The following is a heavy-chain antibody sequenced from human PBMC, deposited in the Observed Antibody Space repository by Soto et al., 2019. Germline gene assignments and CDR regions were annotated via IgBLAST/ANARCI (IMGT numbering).Heavy chain of an antibody. CDR1: GFSLSTTGVG. CDR3: AHTSWVSDWFDP. CDR2: IYWDDDK. D-gene: IGHD1-26*01. J-gene: IGHJ5*02. Sequence: QITLKESGPTLVKPTQTLTLTCTFSGFSLSTTGVGVAWIRQPPGKALEWLALIYWDDDKRYSPSLKSRLTITKDPSKNQVVLTMINMDPVDTATYYCAHTSWVSDWFDPWGQGTLVTVSS. V-gene: IGHV2-5*02.